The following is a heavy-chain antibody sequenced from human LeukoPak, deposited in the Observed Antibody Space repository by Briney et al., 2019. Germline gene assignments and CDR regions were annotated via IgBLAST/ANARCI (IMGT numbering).Heavy chain of an antibody. Sequence: GGSLRLSCAASGFTFSNYYMNWVRQAPGKGLEWVANINRDGSVEYYVDSVKGRFTISRDNAKNSLYLQMNSLRAEDTAVYYCARDNGDIVVVPAAWTFDYWGQGTLVTVSS. D-gene: IGHD2-2*01. V-gene: IGHV3-7*01. J-gene: IGHJ4*02. CDR2: INRDGSVE. CDR1: GFTFSNYY. CDR3: ARDNGDIVVVPAAWTFDY.